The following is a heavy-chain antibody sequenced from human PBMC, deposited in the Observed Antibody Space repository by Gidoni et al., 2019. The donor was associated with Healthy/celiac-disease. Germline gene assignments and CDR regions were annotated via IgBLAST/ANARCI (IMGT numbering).Heavy chain of an antibody. CDR3: ARDDIVVVVAAKEIVGCIFDI. J-gene: IGHJ3*02. Sequence: QVQLVQSGAEVKKPGSSVEVSCKASGGTFSSYAISWVRQAPGQGLEWMGGIIPIFGTANYAQKFQGRVTITADESTSTAYMELSSLRSEDTAVYYCARDDIVVVVAAKEIVGCIFDIWGQGTMVTVSS. D-gene: IGHD2-15*01. CDR1: GGTFSSYA. V-gene: IGHV1-69*01. CDR2: IIPIFGTA.